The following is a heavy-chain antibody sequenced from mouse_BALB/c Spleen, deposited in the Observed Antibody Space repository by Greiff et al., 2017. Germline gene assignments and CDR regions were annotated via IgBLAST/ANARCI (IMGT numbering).Heavy chain of an antibody. CDR1: GFTFSSFG. V-gene: IGHV5-17*02. CDR3: ARRRYDPYAMDY. J-gene: IGHJ4*01. CDR2: ISSGSSTI. Sequence: EVQVVESGGGLVQPGGSRKLSCAASGFTFSSFGMHWVRQAPEKGLEWVAYISSGSSTIYYADTVKGRFTISRDNPKNTLFLQMTSLRSEDTAMYYCARRRYDPYAMDYWGQGTSVTVSS. D-gene: IGHD2-14*01.